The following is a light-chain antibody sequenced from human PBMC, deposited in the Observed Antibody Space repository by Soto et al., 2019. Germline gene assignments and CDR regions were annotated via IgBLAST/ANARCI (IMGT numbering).Light chain of an antibody. CDR3: GSYTSSTTDDG. J-gene: IGLJ1*01. V-gene: IGLV1-51*01. CDR2: DDN. CDR1: GSNIGGNS. Sequence: QSVLTQPPSVSAAPGQKVTISCSGSGSNIGGNSVSWYQQLPGTAPKLLIYDDNKRPSGIPDRFSGSKSGTSATLGITGFQTGDEADYYCGSYTSSTTDDGFGIGTNVTV.